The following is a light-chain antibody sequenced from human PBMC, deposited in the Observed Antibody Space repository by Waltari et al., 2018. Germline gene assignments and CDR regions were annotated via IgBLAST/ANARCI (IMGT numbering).Light chain of an antibody. J-gene: IGKJ1*01. CDR1: RGINTF. Sequence: IQLTQPPSSLSASVGDRVAITSRASRGINTFLAWYQQKPGKAPKLLIYAASTSQSGVPSRFSGSGSGTDFTLTISSLQPEDFATYYCQQLHRYPMTFGRGTKVEIK. V-gene: IGKV1-9*01. CDR2: AAS. CDR3: QQLHRYPMT.